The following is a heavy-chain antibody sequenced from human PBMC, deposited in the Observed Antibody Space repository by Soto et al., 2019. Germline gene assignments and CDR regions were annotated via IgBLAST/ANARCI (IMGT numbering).Heavy chain of an antibody. CDR3: ARILRNAFDI. CDR1: GGSISSYY. Sequence: SETLSLTCTVSGGSISSYYWSWIRQPPGKGLEWIGYIYYSGSTNYNPSLKSRVTISVDASKNQFSLKLSSVTAADTAVYYCARILRNAFDIWGQGTMVTVSS. J-gene: IGHJ3*02. V-gene: IGHV4-59*01. CDR2: IYYSGST.